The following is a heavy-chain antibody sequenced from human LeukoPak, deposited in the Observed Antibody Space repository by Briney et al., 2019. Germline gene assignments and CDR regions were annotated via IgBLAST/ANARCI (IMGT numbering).Heavy chain of an antibody. Sequence: GGSLRLSCAASGFTFSDYYMSWIRQAPGKGLEWVSYISRSGSTIYYADSVKGRFTISSDNAKNSLYLQMNSLRVEDTAVYYCARGKSYGDFEVDYWGQGTLVTVSS. D-gene: IGHD3-16*01. V-gene: IGHV3-11*01. J-gene: IGHJ4*02. CDR3: ARGKSYGDFEVDY. CDR2: ISRSGSTI. CDR1: GFTFSDYY.